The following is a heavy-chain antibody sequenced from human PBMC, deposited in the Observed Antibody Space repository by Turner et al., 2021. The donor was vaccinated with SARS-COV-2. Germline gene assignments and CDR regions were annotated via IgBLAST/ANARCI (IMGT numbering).Heavy chain of an antibody. CDR1: GFTFSSSG. J-gene: IGHJ4*02. D-gene: IGHD1-26*01. V-gene: IGHV3-30*18. CDR3: AKYGLGSSSLFDTNLDS. Sequence: VQPVESGGGLVQPGRTLRLSCAASGFTFSSSGMHGVRLAPGRGLEWVAVRSYDGSNKFYADSVKGRFTISRDNSKNTLYLQMNSLRAEDTAVYYCAKYGLGSSSLFDTNLDSWGQGTLVTVSS. CDR2: RSYDGSNK.